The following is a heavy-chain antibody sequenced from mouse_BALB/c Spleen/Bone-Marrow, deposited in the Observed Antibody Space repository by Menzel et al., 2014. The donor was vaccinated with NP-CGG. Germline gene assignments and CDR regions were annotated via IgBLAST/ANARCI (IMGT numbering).Heavy chain of an antibody. Sequence: EVQLVESGAELVKPGASVKLSCTASGFNIKDTYMHWVKQRPEQGLEWIGRIYPANGDTKYDPKFQGKATITADTSSNTAYLQLSSLTSEDTAVYYCARYGNGLMDHWGQGTSVTVSS. CDR1: GFNIKDTY. V-gene: IGHV14-3*02. CDR3: ARYGNGLMDH. D-gene: IGHD2-1*01. J-gene: IGHJ4*01. CDR2: IYPANGDT.